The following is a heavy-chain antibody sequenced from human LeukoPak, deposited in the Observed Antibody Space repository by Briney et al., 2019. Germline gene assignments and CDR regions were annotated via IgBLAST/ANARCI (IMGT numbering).Heavy chain of an antibody. V-gene: IGHV4-4*07. Sequence: PSETLSLTCTVYGGSMSSYFWTWIRQPAGKGLEWMRRVYPSGSTNYNPSLKSRVTISVDTSKNQFSLKLTSVTAADTAVYYCARVGTTGTTNSYYYMDVWGKGSTVTVS. J-gene: IGHJ6*03. CDR3: ARVGTTGTTNSYYYMDV. CDR2: VYPSGST. CDR1: GGSMSSYF. D-gene: IGHD1-1*01.